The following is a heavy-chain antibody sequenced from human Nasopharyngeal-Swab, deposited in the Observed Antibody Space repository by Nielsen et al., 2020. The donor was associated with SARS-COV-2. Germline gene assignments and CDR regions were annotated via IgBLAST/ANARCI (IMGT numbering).Heavy chain of an antibody. J-gene: IGHJ5*02. CDR1: SGSISSYY. CDR2: IYYSGST. V-gene: IGHV4-59*08. D-gene: IGHD6-19*01. CDR3: ARLKYSSFNWFDP. Sequence: SETLSLTCTVSSGSISSYYWSWIRQPPGKGLEWIGYIYYSGSTNYNPSLKSRVTISVDTSKNQFSLKLTSVTAADTAVYYCARLKYSSFNWFDPWGQGTLVTVSS.